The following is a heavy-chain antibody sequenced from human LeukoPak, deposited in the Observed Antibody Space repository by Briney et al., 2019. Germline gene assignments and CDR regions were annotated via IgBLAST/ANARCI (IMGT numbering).Heavy chain of an antibody. CDR1: GGSISSYY. J-gene: IGHJ6*03. Sequence: PSETLSLTCTVSGGSISSYYWSWIRQPPGKGLEWIGYIYTSGSTNYNPSLKSRVTISVDTSKNQFSLKLSSVTAADTAVYYCARLANTVSPRNQYYYYYMDVWGKGTTVTVSS. CDR2: IYTSGST. CDR3: ARLANTVSPRNQYYYYYMDV. D-gene: IGHD4-17*01. V-gene: IGHV4-4*09.